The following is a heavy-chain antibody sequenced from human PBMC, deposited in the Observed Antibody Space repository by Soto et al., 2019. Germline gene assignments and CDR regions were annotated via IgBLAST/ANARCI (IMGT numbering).Heavy chain of an antibody. J-gene: IGHJ4*02. CDR3: ATARRAITMITGPVPREFDS. CDR2: IYYRGST. D-gene: IGHD3-22*01. V-gene: IGHV4-31*03. Sequence: TLSLTCTVSGGSISSGGYYWSWIRQHPGKGLEWSGYIYYRGSTYYNPSLKGRVTISVDTPKNQFSLKLSSVTAADTAVYYCATARRAITMITGPVPREFDSWGQGTLVTVSS. CDR1: GGSISSGGYY.